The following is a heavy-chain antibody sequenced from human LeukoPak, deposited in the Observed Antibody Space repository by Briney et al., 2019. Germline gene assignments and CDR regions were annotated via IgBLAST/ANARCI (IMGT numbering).Heavy chain of an antibody. J-gene: IGHJ4*02. CDR2: INHSGST. Sequence: SETLSLTCAVYGGSFSGYYWSWIRQPPGKGLEWIGEINHSGSTNYNPSLKSRVTISVDASKNQLSLKLSSVTAADTAVYYCARVSALHFDYWGQGTLVTVSS. D-gene: IGHD1-26*01. V-gene: IGHV4-34*01. CDR1: GGSFSGYY. CDR3: ARVSALHFDY.